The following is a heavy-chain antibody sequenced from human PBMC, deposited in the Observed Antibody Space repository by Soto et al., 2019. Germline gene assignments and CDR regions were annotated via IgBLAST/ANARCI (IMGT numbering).Heavy chain of an antibody. CDR3: ARGGGSGSSRPSAYYYGMDV. V-gene: IGHV1-69*13. Sequence: SVEVSCKASGGTFSSYAMSWVRQAPGQGLEWMGGIIPILGTANYAQRFQGRVTITADESTSTAYMELSSLRSEDTAVYYCARGGGSGSSRPSAYYYGMDVWGQGTTVTVSS. CDR1: GGTFSSYA. J-gene: IGHJ6*02. D-gene: IGHD3-10*01. CDR2: IIPILGTA.